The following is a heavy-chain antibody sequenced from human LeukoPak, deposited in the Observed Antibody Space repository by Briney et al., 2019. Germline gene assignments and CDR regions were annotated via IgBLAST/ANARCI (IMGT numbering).Heavy chain of an antibody. CDR2: IIPILGTA. Sequence: SVKVSCKASGGTFSSYAISWVRQAPGQGLEWMGRIIPILGTANYAQKFQGRVTIATDESTSTAYMELNSLRSEDTAVYYCARDLVFGVVPSTAWGQGTLVTVSS. CDR1: GGTFSSYA. D-gene: IGHD3-3*01. V-gene: IGHV1-69*11. J-gene: IGHJ5*02. CDR3: ARDLVFGVVPSTA.